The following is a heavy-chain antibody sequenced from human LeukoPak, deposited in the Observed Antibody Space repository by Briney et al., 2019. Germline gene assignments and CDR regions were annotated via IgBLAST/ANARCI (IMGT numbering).Heavy chain of an antibody. CDR2: ISGSGGST. CDR3: ARAAAGSFDY. J-gene: IGHJ4*02. D-gene: IGHD6-13*01. V-gene: IGHV3-23*01. Sequence: SGGSLRLSCAASGFTFRSYWMSWVRQAPGKGLEWVSAISGSGGSTYYADSVKGRFTISRDNSKNTLYLQMNSLRAEDTAVYYCARAAAGSFDYWGQGTLVTVSS. CDR1: GFTFRSYW.